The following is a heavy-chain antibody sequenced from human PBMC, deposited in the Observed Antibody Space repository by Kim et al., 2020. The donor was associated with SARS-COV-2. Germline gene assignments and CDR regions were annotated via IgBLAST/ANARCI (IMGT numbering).Heavy chain of an antibody. V-gene: IGHV3-30*04. J-gene: IGHJ4*02. CDR1: GFTFSNYA. Sequence: GGSLRLSCVASGFTFSNYAMHWVRQAPGKGLEWVTVISYDGSQKYYGDSVKGRFTISRDTPKNTLYLQMNSLRAEDTAVYYCARDYSSGWYGAVDYWGQGTLVTVSS. CDR2: ISYDGSQK. CDR3: ARDYSSGWYGAVDY. D-gene: IGHD6-19*01.